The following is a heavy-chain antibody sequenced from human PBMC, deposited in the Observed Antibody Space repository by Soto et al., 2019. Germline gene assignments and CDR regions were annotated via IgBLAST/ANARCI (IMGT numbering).Heavy chain of an antibody. Sequence: SVKVSCKASGYTFTSYGISWVRQAPGQGLEWMGRIIPILGIANYAQKFQGRVTITADKSTSTAYMELSSLRSEDTAVYYCARGDTAMINYYYYGMDVWGQGTTVTVS. J-gene: IGHJ6*02. CDR1: GYTFTSYG. CDR3: ARGDTAMINYYYYGMDV. D-gene: IGHD5-18*01. CDR2: IIPILGIA. V-gene: IGHV1-69*04.